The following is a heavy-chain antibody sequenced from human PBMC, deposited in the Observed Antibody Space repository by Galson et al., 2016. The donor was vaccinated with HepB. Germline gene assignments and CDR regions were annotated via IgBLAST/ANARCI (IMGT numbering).Heavy chain of an antibody. Sequence: QSGAEVKKSGESLRISCKASGYSFTSYWIGWVRQMPGKGLEWMGMIYPGDSDTRYSPSLQGQVTISVDKSISTAYRQWSSLKASDTAMYYCARSGLGYCTDGSCFIDYWGQGTLVTVSS. V-gene: IGHV5-51*01. D-gene: IGHD2-15*01. J-gene: IGHJ4*02. CDR3: ARSGLGYCTDGSCFIDY. CDR1: GYSFTSYW. CDR2: IYPGDSDT.